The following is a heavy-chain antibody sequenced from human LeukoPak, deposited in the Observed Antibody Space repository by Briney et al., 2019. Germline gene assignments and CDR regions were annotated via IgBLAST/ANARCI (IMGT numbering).Heavy chain of an antibody. CDR2: IRYDGNLD. Sequence: GGSLRLSCATSGFTFSSYAMHWVRQAPGKGLEWVAFIRYDGNLDYYADSVKGRFTISRDNSKNTLYLQMNSLRAEDTAVYYCARDKRGDTDYWGQGTLVTVSS. CDR1: GFTFSSYA. J-gene: IGHJ4*02. D-gene: IGHD5-12*01. CDR3: ARDKRGDTDY. V-gene: IGHV3-30*02.